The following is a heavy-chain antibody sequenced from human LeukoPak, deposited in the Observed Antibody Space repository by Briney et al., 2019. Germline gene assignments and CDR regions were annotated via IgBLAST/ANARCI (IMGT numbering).Heavy chain of an antibody. CDR1: GYTFNTFD. CDR2: VNPYNDKT. Sequence: ASVEVSCKASGYTFNTFDINWVRQATGQGPEWMGWVNPYNDKTVYAPKFQGRVSISSNNSITTAYMEFSGLKSDDTAVYYCARGRRLRGVTSRPIYYYYYMDVWGGGTTVTVSS. CDR3: ARGRRLRGVTSRPIYYYYYMDV. J-gene: IGHJ6*03. V-gene: IGHV1-8*03. D-gene: IGHD3-10*01.